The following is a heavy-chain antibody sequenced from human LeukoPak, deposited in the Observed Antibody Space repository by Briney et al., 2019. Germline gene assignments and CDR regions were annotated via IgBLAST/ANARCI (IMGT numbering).Heavy chain of an antibody. Sequence: ASVKVSCKASGYTFTDYYMHWVQQAPGQGLEWMGWINPKSGGTKYAQKFQGRVTMTRDTSISTAYMELSRLRSDDTAVYYCAREIVLWGQGTLVTVSS. CDR1: GYTFTDYY. V-gene: IGHV1-2*02. CDR3: AREIVL. J-gene: IGHJ4*02. CDR2: INPKSGGT. D-gene: IGHD2-8*01.